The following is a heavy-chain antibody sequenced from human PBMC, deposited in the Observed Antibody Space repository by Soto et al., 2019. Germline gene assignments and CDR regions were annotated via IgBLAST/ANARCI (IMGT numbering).Heavy chain of an antibody. Sequence: SETLSLTCTVSGGSISSYYWSWIRQPPGKGLEWIGYIYYSGSTNYNPSLKSRVTISVDTSKNQFSLKLSSVTAADTAAYYCARTPNYYYYGMDVWGQGTTVTVSS. CDR3: ARTPNYYYYGMDV. J-gene: IGHJ6*02. CDR2: IYYSGST. CDR1: GGSISSYY. V-gene: IGHV4-59*01.